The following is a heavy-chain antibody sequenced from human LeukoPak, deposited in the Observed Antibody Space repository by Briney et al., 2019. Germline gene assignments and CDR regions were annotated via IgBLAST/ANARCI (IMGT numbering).Heavy chain of an antibody. CDR3: ARYSYGGEDWFDP. Sequence: PSETLSLTCAVSGGSISSSRYYWAWIRQPPGKGPEWIESIYYSGTTYYSPSLKSRVTIFLDASKNQFSLKLTSLTAADTAVYYCARYSYGGEDWFDPWGQGTLVTVSS. CDR2: IYYSGTT. J-gene: IGHJ5*02. D-gene: IGHD5-18*01. CDR1: GGSISSSRYY. V-gene: IGHV4-39*01.